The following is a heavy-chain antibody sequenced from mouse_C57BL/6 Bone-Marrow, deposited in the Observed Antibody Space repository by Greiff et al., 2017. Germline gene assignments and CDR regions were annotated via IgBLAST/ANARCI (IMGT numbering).Heavy chain of an antibody. Sequence: EVQLQQSGPELVKPGASVKISCKASGYTFTDYYMHWVKQSHGKSLEWIGDINPNNGGTSYNQKFKGKATLTVDKSSSTAYMELRSLTSEDSAVYYCARRDETTRFAYWGQGTLVTVSA. CDR1: GYTFTDYY. CDR2: INPNNGGT. D-gene: IGHD2-12*01. CDR3: ARRDETTRFAY. V-gene: IGHV1-26*01. J-gene: IGHJ3*01.